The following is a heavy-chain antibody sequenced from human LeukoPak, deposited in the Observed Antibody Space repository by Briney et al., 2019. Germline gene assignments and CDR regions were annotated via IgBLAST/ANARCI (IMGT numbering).Heavy chain of an antibody. D-gene: IGHD2-15*01. V-gene: IGHV1-8*01. J-gene: IGHJ3*02. CDR2: MNPNRGNA. CDR3: AISRVVGAARFAFDI. CDR1: GYTFTIYD. Sequence: ASVKVSCXASGYTFTIYDINWVRLVPGQGLEWMGWMNPNRGNAGYAQMFQGRVTMTRDTSINTAYVELSSLRSEDTAVYYCAISRVVGAARFAFDIWGQGTMITVPS.